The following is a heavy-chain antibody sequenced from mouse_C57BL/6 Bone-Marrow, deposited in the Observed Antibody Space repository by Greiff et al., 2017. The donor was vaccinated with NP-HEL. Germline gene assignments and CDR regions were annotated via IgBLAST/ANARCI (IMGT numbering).Heavy chain of an antibody. Sequence: VKLMESGPELVKPGASVKISCKASGYAFSSSWMNWVKQRPGKGLEWIGRIYPGDGDTNYNGKFKGKATLTADKSSSTAYMQLSSLTSEDSAVYFCARLRSGYPYYCDYWGQGTTLTVSS. CDR1: GYAFSSSW. V-gene: IGHV1-82*01. D-gene: IGHD2-2*01. CDR3: ARLRSGYPYYCDY. CDR2: IYPGDGDT. J-gene: IGHJ2*01.